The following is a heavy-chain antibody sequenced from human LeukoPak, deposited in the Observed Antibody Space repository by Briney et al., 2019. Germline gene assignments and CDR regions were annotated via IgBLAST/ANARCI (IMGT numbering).Heavy chain of an antibody. CDR2: ISYDGTNK. V-gene: IGHV3-30*18. Sequence: GGSLRHSCAASGFTFNNYGIHWVRQAPGKGLEWVALISYDGTNKYYADSVKGRFTISRDNSKNTLYLQMNSLRAEDTAVYYCAKGYYYDSDGYYQHFDYWGQGTLVTVSS. CDR3: AKGYYYDSDGYYQHFDY. J-gene: IGHJ4*02. D-gene: IGHD3-22*01. CDR1: GFTFNNYG.